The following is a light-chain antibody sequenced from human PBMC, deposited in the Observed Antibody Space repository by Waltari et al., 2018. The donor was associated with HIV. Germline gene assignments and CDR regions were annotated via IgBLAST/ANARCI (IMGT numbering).Light chain of an antibody. CDR2: DNN. Sequence: QSVLTQPPSVSAAPGQKVTISCSGSSSNIGTTFVSWYQQLPGTAPKLLIYDNNKRPSGIPDRFSGSKSGTSATLGITGLQTGDEADYYCGTWDSSLSVWVFGGGTNLTVL. J-gene: IGLJ3*02. CDR3: GTWDSSLSVWV. CDR1: SSNIGTTF. V-gene: IGLV1-51*01.